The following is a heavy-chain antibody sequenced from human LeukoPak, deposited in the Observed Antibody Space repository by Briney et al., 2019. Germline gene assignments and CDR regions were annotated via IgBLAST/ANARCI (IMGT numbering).Heavy chain of an antibody. CDR3: AREGGWLQFFDF. D-gene: IGHD5-24*01. V-gene: IGHV4-59*01. CDR2: IYYSGRT. J-gene: IGHJ4*02. CDR1: GGSISSYY. Sequence: SETLSLTCTVSGGSISSYYWSWIRQPPGKGLEWIGHIYYSGRTNYNPSLKSRVTISVDTSKNQFSLKLRSVTAADTAVYYCAREGGWLQFFDFWGQGTLVTVSS.